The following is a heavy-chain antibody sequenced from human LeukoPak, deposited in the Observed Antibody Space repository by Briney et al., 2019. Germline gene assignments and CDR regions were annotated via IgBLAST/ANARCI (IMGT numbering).Heavy chain of an antibody. D-gene: IGHD5-24*01. Sequence: ASVKVSCKASEYTFTDYAINWVRQAPGQGLEWMGWINAGNDNTKYSQKFLGRVTITRDTSASTAYMELSSLTSEDTAVYYCARGRWSATTATYYLDFWGQGTLVTVSS. CDR2: INAGNDNT. V-gene: IGHV1-3*01. J-gene: IGHJ4*02. CDR1: EYTFTDYA. CDR3: ARGRWSATTATYYLDF.